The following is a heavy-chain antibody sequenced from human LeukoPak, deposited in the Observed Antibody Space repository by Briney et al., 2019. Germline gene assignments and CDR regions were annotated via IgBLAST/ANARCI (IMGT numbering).Heavy chain of an antibody. CDR2: ISSSSSYI. D-gene: IGHD3-3*01. Sequence: GGSLRLSCAASGFTFSSYSMNWVRQAPGKGLEWVSSISSSSSYIYYADSVKGRFTISRDNAKNSLYLQMNSLRAEDTAVYYCARDRARFLEWSLLYYGMDVWGQGTTVTVSS. J-gene: IGHJ6*02. CDR3: ARDRARFLEWSLLYYGMDV. CDR1: GFTFSSYS. V-gene: IGHV3-21*01.